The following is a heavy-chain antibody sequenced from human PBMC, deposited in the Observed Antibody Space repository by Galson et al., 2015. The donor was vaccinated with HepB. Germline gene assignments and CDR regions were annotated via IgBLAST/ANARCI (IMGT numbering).Heavy chain of an antibody. D-gene: IGHD1-26*01. Sequence: SLRLSCAASGFTFSSYGMSWVRQAPERGLEWVSAISGSASSTYYADSVKGRFAISRDNSKNTLYLQMSSLRAEDTAIYYCTKGATGGNYVGLGLFGYWGQGTLVTVSS. CDR3: TKGATGGNYVGLGLFGY. J-gene: IGHJ4*02. CDR1: GFTFSSYG. V-gene: IGHV3-23*01. CDR2: ISGSASST.